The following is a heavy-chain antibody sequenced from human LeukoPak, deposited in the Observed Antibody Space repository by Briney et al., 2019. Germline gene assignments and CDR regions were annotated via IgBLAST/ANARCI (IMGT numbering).Heavy chain of an antibody. J-gene: IGHJ4*02. CDR3: ARGIGSTTVTTLEYYFDY. CDR1: GYTFTSYD. Sequence: ASAKVSCKASGYTFTSYDINWVRQAPGQGLEWMGWMNPNSGNTGYAQKFQGRVTMTRNTSISTAYMELSSLRSEDTAVYYCARGIGSTTVTTLEYYFDYWGQGTLVTVSS. D-gene: IGHD4-17*01. V-gene: IGHV1-8*01. CDR2: MNPNSGNT.